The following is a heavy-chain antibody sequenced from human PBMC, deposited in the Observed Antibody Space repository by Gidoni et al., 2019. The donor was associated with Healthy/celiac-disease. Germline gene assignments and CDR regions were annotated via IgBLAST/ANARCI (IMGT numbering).Heavy chain of an antibody. CDR3: VGGVRDVGREWELLRELLVWY. CDR2: IYYCGST. Sequence: QLQLQESGPGLVKPSETLSLTCTVSGGSISSSSYYWGWIRQPPGKGLEWIGGIYYCGSTYYNPSLKSRVTISVDTSKNQFSLKLSSVTAADTAVYYCVGGVRDVGREWELLRELLVWYWGQGTLVTVSS. J-gene: IGHJ4*02. D-gene: IGHD1-26*01. V-gene: IGHV4-39*01. CDR1: GGSISSSSYY.